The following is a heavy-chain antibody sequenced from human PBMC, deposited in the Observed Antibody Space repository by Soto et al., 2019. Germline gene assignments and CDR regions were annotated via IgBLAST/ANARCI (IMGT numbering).Heavy chain of an antibody. D-gene: IGHD3-3*01. CDR3: ARGVSYHDFWSAYYTV. CDR2: IFPSGTT. Sequence: LSLTCAVSGGSITNSVFAWTWIRQPLGKRLEWIGYIFPSGTTYYNPSLKSRVTISIDRTNNHFSLNLTSVTAADTAVYYCARGVSYHDFWSAYYTVWGQGILVTVSS. V-gene: IGHV4-30-2*01. CDR1: GGSITNSVFA. J-gene: IGHJ4*02.